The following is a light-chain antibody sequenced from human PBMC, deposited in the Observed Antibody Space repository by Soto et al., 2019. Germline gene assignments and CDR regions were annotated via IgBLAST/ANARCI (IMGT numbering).Light chain of an antibody. Sequence: IVLTQSPGTMSLSPGERATLSCRASQSVSSSYLAWYQQTPGQAPRLIIYGASSRDTGIPDRFSGSGSGTDFTLTISRLEPEDFAVYYCQQYGSSPPLTFGGGTKVAIK. J-gene: IGKJ4*01. CDR2: GAS. CDR3: QQYGSSPPLT. CDR1: QSVSSSY. V-gene: IGKV3-20*01.